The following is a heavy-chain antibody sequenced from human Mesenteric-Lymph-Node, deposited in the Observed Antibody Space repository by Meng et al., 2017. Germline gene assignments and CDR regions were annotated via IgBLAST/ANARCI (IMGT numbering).Heavy chain of an antibody. V-gene: IGHV4-61*01. D-gene: IGHD5-18*01. J-gene: IGHJ4*02. CDR1: GGSVSSGSYY. CDR3: ARGSRGYSYG. Sequence: QVQLQESGPGLLRPAGTLSLTCSVSGGSVSSGSYYWSWIRQPPGKGLEWIGYIYYGGTTNYNPSLKSRVTISADTSKNQFSLKLSSVTAADTAVYYCARGSRGYSYGWGQGTLVTVSS. CDR2: IYYGGTT.